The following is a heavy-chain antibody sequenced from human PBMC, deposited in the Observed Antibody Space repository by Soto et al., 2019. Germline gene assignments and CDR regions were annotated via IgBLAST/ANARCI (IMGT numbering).Heavy chain of an antibody. CDR2: INPSNGFT. Sequence: QVQLVQSGAEVKKPGASVSLSCKASGFTFTTYYIHWGRQSPGEGLQWVGVINPSNGFTSYAQKFHARVTMTEATYTTTVYLELSGLRSEDTSVDFCARDWPDTSCGGDCPLVYFYNGMDVWGQGTAVTVAS. J-gene: IGHJ6*02. CDR3: ARDWPDTSCGGDCPLVYFYNGMDV. D-gene: IGHD2-21*02. V-gene: IGHV1-46*01. CDR1: GFTFTTYY.